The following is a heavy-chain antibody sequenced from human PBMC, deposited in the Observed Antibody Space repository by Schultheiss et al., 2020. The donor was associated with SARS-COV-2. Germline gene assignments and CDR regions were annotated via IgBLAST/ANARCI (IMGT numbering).Heavy chain of an antibody. CDR2: IYYSGST. J-gene: IGHJ4*02. Sequence: SCAVYGGSFSGYYWSWIRQPPGKGLEWIGYIYYSGSTNYNPSLKSRVTISVDTSKNQFSLKLSSVTAADTAVYYCARARDHYYDSSGYYYSAHYFDYWGQGTLVTVSS. D-gene: IGHD3-22*01. CDR1: GGSFSGYY. V-gene: IGHV4-59*01. CDR3: ARARDHYYDSSGYYYSAHYFDY.